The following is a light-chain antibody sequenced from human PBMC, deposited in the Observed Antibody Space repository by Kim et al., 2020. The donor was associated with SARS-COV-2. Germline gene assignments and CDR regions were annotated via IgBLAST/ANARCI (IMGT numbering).Light chain of an antibody. CDR1: RLRAYY. CDR2: GKK. V-gene: IGLV3-19*01. J-gene: IGLJ2*01. CDR3: SIRDVTVL. Sequence: SSELTQDPAVSVALGQTVTISCQGDRLRAYYANWFQQKAGQAPILVFFGKKSRPSGIPDRFSASSSGDTASLTITGAQAEDEADYYCSIRDVTVLFGGGT.